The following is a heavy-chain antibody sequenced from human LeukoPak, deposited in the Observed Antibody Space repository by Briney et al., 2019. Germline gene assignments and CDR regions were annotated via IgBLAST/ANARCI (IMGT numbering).Heavy chain of an antibody. Sequence: PGGSLRLSCAASGFTFSSYWMSWVRQAPGKGLEWVANIKQDGSEKYYVDSVKGRFTISRDNAKNSLYLQMNSLRAEDTAVYYCAREDIVVVPAPIYNYYCYYMDVWGKGTTVTVSS. D-gene: IGHD2-2*01. J-gene: IGHJ6*03. V-gene: IGHV3-7*01. CDR3: AREDIVVVPAPIYNYYCYYMDV. CDR1: GFTFSSYW. CDR2: IKQDGSEK.